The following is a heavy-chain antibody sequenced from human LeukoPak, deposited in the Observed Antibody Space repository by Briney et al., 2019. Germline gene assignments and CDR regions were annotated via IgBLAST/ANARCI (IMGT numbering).Heavy chain of an antibody. CDR1: GFTFSSYE. CDR3: ARDSYDSSGYYFELSAPAYSAEYFQH. Sequence: PGGSLRLSCAASGFTFSSYEMNWVRQAPGKGLEWVSSISSSSSYIYYADSVKGRFTISRDHAKNSLYLQMNSLTAEDTAVYYCARDSYDSSGYYFELSAPAYSAEYFQHWGQGTLVTVSS. J-gene: IGHJ1*01. CDR2: ISSSSSYI. D-gene: IGHD3-22*01. V-gene: IGHV3-21*01.